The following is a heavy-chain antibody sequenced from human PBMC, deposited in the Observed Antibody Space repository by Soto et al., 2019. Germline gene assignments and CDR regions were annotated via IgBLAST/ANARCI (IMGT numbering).Heavy chain of an antibody. J-gene: IGHJ4*02. V-gene: IGHV3-11*01. CDR1: GLTFSDYY. Sequence: GGSLRLSCAASGLTFSDYYMSWIRQAPGKGLEWVSYISSSGSTIYYADSVKGRFTISRDNAKNSLYLQMNSLRAEDTAVYYCARDRRGMVRGVIPIDYWGQGTLVTVSS. D-gene: IGHD3-10*01. CDR3: ARDRRGMVRGVIPIDY. CDR2: ISSSGSTI.